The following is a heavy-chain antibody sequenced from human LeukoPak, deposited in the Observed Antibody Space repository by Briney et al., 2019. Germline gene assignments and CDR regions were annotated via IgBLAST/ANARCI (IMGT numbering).Heavy chain of an antibody. CDR3: ARDLGGPWTY. CDR1: GFIFSNCW. D-gene: IGHD3/OR15-3a*01. J-gene: IGHJ4*02. Sequence: GGSLRLSCAASGFIFSNCWMGWVRQAPGTGLEWVANIKQDGSEKYYVQSVKGRFTISRDNAKNSLYLQMNSLRDEDTAVYYCARDLGGPWTYWGQGTLVTVSS. V-gene: IGHV3-7*01. CDR2: IKQDGSEK.